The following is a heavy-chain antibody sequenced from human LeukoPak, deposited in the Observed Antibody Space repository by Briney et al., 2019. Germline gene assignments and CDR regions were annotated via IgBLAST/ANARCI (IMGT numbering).Heavy chain of an antibody. CDR1: GFTFSSYS. J-gene: IGHJ4*02. CDR2: ISSTRSYI. CDR3: ARDWGTFYYGSGSSFDY. V-gene: IGHV3-21*01. Sequence: GGSLRLSCAASGFTFSSYSMNWVRQAPGKGLEWVSSISSTRSYIYYAESVKGRFTISRDNTKNSLFLQMNSLRAEDTAVYYCARDWGTFYYGSGSSFDYWGQGTPVTVSS. D-gene: IGHD3-10*01.